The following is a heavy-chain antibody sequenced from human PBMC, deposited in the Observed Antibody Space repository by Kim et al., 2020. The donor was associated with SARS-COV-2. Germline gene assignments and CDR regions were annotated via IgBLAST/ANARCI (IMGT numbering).Heavy chain of an antibody. CDR1: GGSISSSSYY. CDR2: IYYSGST. CDR3: RVVVVPADGPGGDYGMDV. J-gene: IGHJ6*02. D-gene: IGHD2-2*01. Sequence: SETLSLTCTVSGGSISSSSYYWGWIRQPPGKGLEWIGSIYYSGSTYYNPSLKSRVTISVDTSKNQFSLKLSSVTAADTAVYYCRVVVVPADGPGGDYGMDVWGQGTTVTVSS. V-gene: IGHV4-39*01.